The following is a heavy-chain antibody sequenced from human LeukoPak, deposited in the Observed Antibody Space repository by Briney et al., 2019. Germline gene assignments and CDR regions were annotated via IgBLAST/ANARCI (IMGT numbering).Heavy chain of an antibody. CDR1: GFTFSSYS. D-gene: IGHD5-18*01. CDR2: ISSSSSTI. CDR3: ARGGGYSYGEIDY. Sequence: GGSLRLSCAASGFTFSSYSMNWVRQAPGKGLEWVSYISSSSSTIYYADSVKGRFTISRDNAKNSLYLQMNSLRAEDTAVYYCARGGGYSYGEIDYWGQGTLVTVSS. V-gene: IGHV3-48*04. J-gene: IGHJ4*02.